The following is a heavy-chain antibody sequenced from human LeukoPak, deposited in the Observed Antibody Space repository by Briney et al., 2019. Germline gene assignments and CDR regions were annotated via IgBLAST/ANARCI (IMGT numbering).Heavy chain of an antibody. J-gene: IGHJ4*02. D-gene: IGHD3-10*01. CDR2: IKQDGSEK. CDR1: GFTFSSYW. CDR3: ARDQKQPLWFGESYFDY. V-gene: IGHV3-7*01. Sequence: GGSLRLSCAASGFTFSSYWMSWVRQAPGKGLEWVANIKQDGSEKYYVDSVKGRFTISRDNAKNSLYLQMNSLRAEDTAVYYCARDQKQPLWFGESYFDYWGQGTLVTVSS.